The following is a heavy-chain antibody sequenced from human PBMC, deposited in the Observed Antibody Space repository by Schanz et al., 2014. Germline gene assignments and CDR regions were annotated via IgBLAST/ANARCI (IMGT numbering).Heavy chain of an antibody. Sequence: VQLVESGGGLIQPGGSLRLSCAASEFTFNTYCMSWVRQAPGKGLEWVAVISYDGSHKDYADSVKGRFTISRDNSKNTLYLQMNSLRAEDTAVYYCARDRQQLVGRIGYYYGMDVWGQGTTVTVSS. V-gene: IGHV3-30*03. CDR3: ARDRQQLVGRIGYYYGMDV. CDR1: EFTFNTYC. J-gene: IGHJ6*02. CDR2: ISYDGSHK. D-gene: IGHD6-13*01.